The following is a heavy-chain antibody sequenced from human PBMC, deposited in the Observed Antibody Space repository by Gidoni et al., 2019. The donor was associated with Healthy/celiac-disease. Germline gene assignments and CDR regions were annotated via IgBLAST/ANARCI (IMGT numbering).Heavy chain of an antibody. Sequence: EVQLVESGGGLVQPGGSLKLSCAASGFTFIGSAMHWVRQASGTGLWWVGRIRSKANSYATAYAASVKGRFTISRDDSKNTAYLQMNSLKTEDTAVYYCLSSATYYYYGMDVWGQGTTVTVSS. CDR3: LSSATYYYYGMDV. CDR2: IRSKANSYAT. CDR1: GFTFIGSA. V-gene: IGHV3-73*02. J-gene: IGHJ6*02.